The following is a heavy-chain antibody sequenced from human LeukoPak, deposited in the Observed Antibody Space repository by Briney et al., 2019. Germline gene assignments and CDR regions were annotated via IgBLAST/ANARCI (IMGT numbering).Heavy chain of an antibody. D-gene: IGHD2-15*01. V-gene: IGHV3-15*01. CDR2: IKSDTDGETT. CDR3: TTDPHSGYCSGVSCYPYDY. J-gene: IGHJ4*02. CDR1: GFSFNDAW. Sequence: GGSLRLSCAASGFSFNDAWMSWVRHAPRKGLEWVGRIKSDTDGETTDYAAPVKGRFTISRDDSRNTLYLQMTTLKTEDTALYYCTTDPHSGYCSGVSCYPYDYWGQGTLVTVSS.